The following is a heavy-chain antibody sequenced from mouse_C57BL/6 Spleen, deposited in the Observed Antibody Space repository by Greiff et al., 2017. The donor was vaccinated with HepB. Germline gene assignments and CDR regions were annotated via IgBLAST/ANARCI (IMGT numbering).Heavy chain of an antibody. CDR3: AREGYYDYDRGYAMDY. CDR2: INPSNGGT. Sequence: QVQLKQPGTELVKPGASVKLSCKASGYTFTSYWMHWVKQRPGQGLEWIGNINPSNGGTNYNEKFKSKATLTVDKSSSTAYMQLSSLTSEDSAVYYCAREGYYDYDRGYAMDYWGQGTSVTVSS. V-gene: IGHV1-53*01. D-gene: IGHD2-4*01. J-gene: IGHJ4*01. CDR1: GYTFTSYW.